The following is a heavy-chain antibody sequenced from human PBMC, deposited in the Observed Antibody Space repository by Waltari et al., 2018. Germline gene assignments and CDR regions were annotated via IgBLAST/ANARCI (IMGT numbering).Heavy chain of an antibody. Sequence: QLQLQESGPGLVKSSETLSLTCDVSGGSISSINYNWGWLRQTPGKGLEWIASINYSGTTDYNPSLKSRVTISVDTSKNQFSLRLGSVTAADTAVYYCARTYSGDYEFWFDPWGQGTLVTVSS. CDR1: GGSISSINYN. CDR3: ARTYSGDYEFWFDP. CDR2: INYSGTT. V-gene: IGHV4-39*01. D-gene: IGHD1-26*01. J-gene: IGHJ5*02.